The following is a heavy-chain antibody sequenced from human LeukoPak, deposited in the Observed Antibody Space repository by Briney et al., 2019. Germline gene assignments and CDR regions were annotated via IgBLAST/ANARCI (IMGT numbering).Heavy chain of an antibody. V-gene: IGHV4-4*02. Sequence: SGTLSLTCAVSGGSISSSNWWSWVRQPPGKGLEWIGEIYHSGSTNYNPSLKSRVTISVDTSKNQFSLKPSSATAADTAVYYCASQRYDFWSGYYTHYYYGMDVWGQGTTVTVSS. CDR3: ASQRYDFWSGYYTHYYYGMDV. D-gene: IGHD3-3*01. CDR2: IYHSGST. CDR1: GGSISSSNW. J-gene: IGHJ6*02.